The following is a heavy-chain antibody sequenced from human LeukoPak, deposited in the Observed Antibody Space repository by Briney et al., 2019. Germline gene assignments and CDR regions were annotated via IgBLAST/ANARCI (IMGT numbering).Heavy chain of an antibody. D-gene: IGHD1-26*01. CDR1: GYTFTGYY. Sequence: ASVEVSCKASGYTFTGYYIHWVRQAPGQGLEWMGWINPNNGGTNYAQKFQGRVTMTRDTSITTTYMDLSRLRSDDTAVYYCARALRSGSYYEVDYWGQGTLVTVSS. V-gene: IGHV1-2*02. J-gene: IGHJ4*02. CDR3: ARALRSGSYYEVDY. CDR2: INPNNGGT.